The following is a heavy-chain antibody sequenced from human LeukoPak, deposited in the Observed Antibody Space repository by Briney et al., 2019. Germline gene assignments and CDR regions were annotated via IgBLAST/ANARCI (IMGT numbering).Heavy chain of an antibody. J-gene: IGHJ6*03. CDR1: VGSFSGYY. CDR3: ASRRPDIVVVPAAKRSYYYYYMDV. V-gene: IGHV4-34*01. CDR2: INHSGST. Sequence: SETLSLTCAVYVGSFSGYYWSWIRQPPGKGLEWIGEINHSGSTNYNPSLKSRVTISVDTSKNQFSLKLSSVTAADTAVYYCASRRPDIVVVPAAKRSYYYYYMDVWGKGTTVTVSS. D-gene: IGHD2-2*01.